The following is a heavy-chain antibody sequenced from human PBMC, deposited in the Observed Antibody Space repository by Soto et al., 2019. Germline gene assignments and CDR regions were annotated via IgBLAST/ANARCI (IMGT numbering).Heavy chain of an antibody. CDR3: ARDNGMAGSFDP. D-gene: IGHD2-8*01. CDR1: GFTFSSYS. CDR2: IISSSATT. Sequence: XGSLKLSCAASGFTFSSYSINWARQAPGKGLEWIAYIISSSATTFYADSVKGRFTISRDNAKSSLYLQMNSLRDEDTAVYYCARDNGMAGSFDPWGQGTLVTVSS. J-gene: IGHJ5*02. V-gene: IGHV3-48*02.